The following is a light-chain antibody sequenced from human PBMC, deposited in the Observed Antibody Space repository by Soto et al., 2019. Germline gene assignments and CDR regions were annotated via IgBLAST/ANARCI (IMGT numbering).Light chain of an antibody. CDR3: SSYTSSSTLGV. V-gene: IGLV2-14*01. J-gene: IGLJ1*01. Sequence: QSVLTQPASVSGSPGQSITISCTGTSSDVGGYNYVSWYQQHPGKAPKLMIYDVSNRPSGVSNHISGSKSGNTASLTISGLQAEDEADYYCSSYTSSSTLGVFGTGTKVTVL. CDR1: SSDVGGYNY. CDR2: DVS.